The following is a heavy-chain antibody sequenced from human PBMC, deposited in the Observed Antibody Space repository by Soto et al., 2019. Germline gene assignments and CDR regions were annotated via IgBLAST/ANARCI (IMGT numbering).Heavy chain of an antibody. D-gene: IGHD3-22*01. V-gene: IGHV4-59*12. CDR3: ARSPDSSGYYPRRYYYGMDV. Sequence: SETLSLTCTVSGGSISSYYWSWIRQPPGKGLEWIGYIYYSGSTSYNPSLKSRVTISVDKSKNQFSLKLSSVTAADTAVYYCARSPDSSGYYPRRYYYGMDVWGQGTKVTVSS. J-gene: IGHJ6*02. CDR1: GGSISSYY. CDR2: IYYSGST.